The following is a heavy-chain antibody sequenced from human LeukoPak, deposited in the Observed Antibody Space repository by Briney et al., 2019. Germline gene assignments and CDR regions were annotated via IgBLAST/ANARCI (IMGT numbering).Heavy chain of an antibody. D-gene: IGHD6-13*01. CDR2: ITSSSSYI. J-gene: IGHJ4*02. V-gene: IGHV3-21*01. Sequence: GGSLRLSCAASGFTFSSYNMNWVRQAPGKGLEWVSSITSSSSYIYYADSVKGRFTISRDNAKNSLYLQMNSLRAEDTAVYYCARDNNAAAAGTLDYWGQGTLVTVSS. CDR3: ARDNNAAAAGTLDY. CDR1: GFTFSSYN.